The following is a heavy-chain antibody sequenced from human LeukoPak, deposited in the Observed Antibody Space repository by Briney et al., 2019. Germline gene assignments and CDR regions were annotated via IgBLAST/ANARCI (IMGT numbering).Heavy chain of an antibody. Sequence: PGGSLRLSCAASGFTFSSYSMNWVRQAPGKGLEWVSYISSSSSTIYYADSVKGRFTISRDNAKNSLYLQMNSLRAEDTAVYYCARDVGPRRDGYHPFDYWGQGTLVTVSS. CDR2: ISSSSSTI. D-gene: IGHD5-24*01. CDR3: ARDVGPRRDGYHPFDY. J-gene: IGHJ4*02. V-gene: IGHV3-48*04. CDR1: GFTFSSYS.